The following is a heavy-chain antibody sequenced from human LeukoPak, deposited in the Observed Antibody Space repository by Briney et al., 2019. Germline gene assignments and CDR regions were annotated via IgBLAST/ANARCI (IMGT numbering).Heavy chain of an antibody. D-gene: IGHD6-19*01. CDR1: GYSISSGYY. J-gene: IGHJ5*02. CDR3: ARDVGRIAVAGTGNWFDP. CDR2: IYHSGST. V-gene: IGHV4-38-2*02. Sequence: SETLSLTCTVSGYSISSGYYWGWTRQPPGKGLEWIGSIYHSGSTYYNPSLKSRVTISVDTSKNQFSLKLSSVTAADTAVYYCARDVGRIAVAGTGNWFDPWGQGTLVTVSS.